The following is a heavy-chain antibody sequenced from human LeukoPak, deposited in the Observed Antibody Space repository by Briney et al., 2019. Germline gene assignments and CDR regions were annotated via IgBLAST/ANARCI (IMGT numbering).Heavy chain of an antibody. Sequence: SSETLSLTCTVSGYSISSGYYWGWIRQPPGKGLEWIGSIYHSGRTFYNPSLKSRVTISVDTSKNKFSLKLTSVTAADTAVYYCARDQGLYSSGWYLDYWGQGTLVTVSS. J-gene: IGHJ4*02. CDR3: ARDQGLYSSGWYLDY. V-gene: IGHV4-38-2*02. CDR2: IYHSGRT. D-gene: IGHD6-19*01. CDR1: GYSISSGYY.